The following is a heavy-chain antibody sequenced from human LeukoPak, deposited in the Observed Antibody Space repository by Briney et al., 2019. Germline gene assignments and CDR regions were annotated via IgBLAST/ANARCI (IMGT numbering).Heavy chain of an antibody. J-gene: IGHJ4*02. D-gene: IGHD6-19*01. Sequence: GGSLRLFCAASGFTFSSYVMGWVRQIPGQGLEWVSVISGGGDSTNHADSVKGRFTISRDNSKNTVYLQMNSLRAEDTAVYYCAKKVAGRNPFDYWGQGTLVTVSS. V-gene: IGHV3-23*01. CDR3: AKKVAGRNPFDY. CDR1: GFTFSSYV. CDR2: ISGGGDST.